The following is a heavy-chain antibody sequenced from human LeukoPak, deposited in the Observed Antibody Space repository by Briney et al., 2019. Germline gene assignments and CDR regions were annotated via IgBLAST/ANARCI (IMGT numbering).Heavy chain of an antibody. V-gene: IGHV4-38-2*02. CDR2: IYHSGST. J-gene: IGHJ4*02. Sequence: PSETLSLTCTVSGYSISSGYYWGWIRQPPGKGLEWIGSIYHSGSTYYNPSLKSRVTISVDTSKNQFSLKLSSVTAADTAVYYCARESGPFDYWGQGTLVTVSS. D-gene: IGHD3-3*01. CDR3: ARESGPFDY. CDR1: GYSISSGYY.